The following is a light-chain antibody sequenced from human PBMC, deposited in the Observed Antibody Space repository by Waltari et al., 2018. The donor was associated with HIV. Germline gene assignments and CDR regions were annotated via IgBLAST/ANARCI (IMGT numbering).Light chain of an antibody. CDR3: SSYTSTYV. V-gene: IGLV2-14*01. J-gene: IGLJ1*01. CDR1: SSDVGGYNY. CDR2: DVS. Sequence: QSALTQPASVSGSPGQSITISCTGTSSDVGGYNYVSWYQQHPGKAPKLMVDDVSNLPTWVSNRFSGSKAGNTASLTISGLQAEDEADEYCSSYTSTYVFGTGTNVTVL.